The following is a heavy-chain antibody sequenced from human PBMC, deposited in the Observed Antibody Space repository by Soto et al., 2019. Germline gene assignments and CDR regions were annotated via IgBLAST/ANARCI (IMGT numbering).Heavy chain of an antibody. CDR1: GYTFTWYL. V-gene: IGHV5-51*01. Sequence: GASLNISCPASGYTFTWYLVGWVRQMPGKGLEWMGIIYPDDSDTRYSPSFQGHVTISADKSLSTAYLQWSSLKASDSATYYCARRDMFTGSVYFDYWGQGTQVTVSS. CDR3: ARRDMFTGSVYFDY. D-gene: IGHD3-9*01. CDR2: IYPDDSDT. J-gene: IGHJ4*02.